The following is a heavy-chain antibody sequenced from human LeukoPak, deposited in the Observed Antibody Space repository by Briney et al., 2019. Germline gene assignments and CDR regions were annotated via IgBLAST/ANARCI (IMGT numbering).Heavy chain of an antibody. CDR2: IHPNNGGV. CDR1: GFTFERYV. J-gene: IGHJ4*02. CDR3: VKDAPNGSVGF. D-gene: IGHD2-8*01. V-gene: IGHV3-9*01. Sequence: GGSLRLSCVTSGFTFERYVMHWMRLAPGKGLECVSSIHPNNGGVGYAASVKGRFAISRDNARNSLYLEMTSLRPEDTAVYYCVKDAPNGSVGFWGRGTLVTVS.